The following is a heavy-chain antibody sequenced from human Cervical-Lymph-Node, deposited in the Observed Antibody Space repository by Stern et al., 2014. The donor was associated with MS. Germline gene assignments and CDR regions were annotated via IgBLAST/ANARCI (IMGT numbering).Heavy chain of an antibody. CDR1: GGTFSSSYA. J-gene: IGHJ5*02. D-gene: IGHD2-15*01. V-gene: IGHV1-69*09. Sequence: VQLVESGAEVKKPGSSMNVSCKTSGGTFSSSYAITWMRQAPGQGLEWMGRIIPILGLANYAQKFQGRVIITAGKSTSTTYMELSSLTSEDTAVYYCARGVVSNRAAATLHNLFDPWGQGTLVTVSS. CDR2: IIPILGLA. CDR3: ARGVVSNRAAATLHNLFDP.